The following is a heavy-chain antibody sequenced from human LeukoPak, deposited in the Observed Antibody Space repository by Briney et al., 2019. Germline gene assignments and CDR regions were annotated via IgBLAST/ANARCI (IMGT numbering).Heavy chain of an antibody. J-gene: IGHJ4*02. D-gene: IGHD3-22*01. CDR2: ISYDGSNK. V-gene: IGHV3-30-3*01. CDR3: ARDRVSSGYYFDY. CDR1: GFTFSSYA. Sequence: GSLRLSCAASGFTFSSYAMHWVRQAPGKGLEWVAVISYDGSNKYYADSVKGRFTISRDNSKNTLYLQMNSLRAEDTAVYYCARDRVSSGYYFDYWGQGTLVTVSS.